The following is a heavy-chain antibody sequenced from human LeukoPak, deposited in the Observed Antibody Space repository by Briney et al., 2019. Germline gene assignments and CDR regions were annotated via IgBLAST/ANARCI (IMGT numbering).Heavy chain of an antibody. Sequence: PSETLSLTCTVSGGSISSGGYYWSWIRQHPGKGLEWIGYIYYSGSTYYNPSLKSRVTISVDTSKNQFSLKLSSVTAADTAVYYCARVGFGTIIFDYWGQGPLVTVSS. J-gene: IGHJ4*02. CDR3: ARVGFGTIIFDY. CDR2: IYYSGST. V-gene: IGHV4-31*03. D-gene: IGHD3-10*01. CDR1: GGSISSGGYY.